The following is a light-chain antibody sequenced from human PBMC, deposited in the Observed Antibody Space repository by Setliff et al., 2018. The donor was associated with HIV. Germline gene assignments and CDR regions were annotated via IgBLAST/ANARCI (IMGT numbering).Light chain of an antibody. CDR3: CSYAGSSTPYV. V-gene: IGLV2-23*02. CDR2: EVS. Sequence: QSALTQPACVSGYHGQSITIACTGTSSDVGSYNIVSWYQQHPGKAPKHMIYEVSKRPSGVSNRFSGYKSGNTASLTIYGLQAEDESDYYCCSYAGSSTPYVCGTWTNVTVL. CDR1: SSDVGSYNI. J-gene: IGLJ1*01.